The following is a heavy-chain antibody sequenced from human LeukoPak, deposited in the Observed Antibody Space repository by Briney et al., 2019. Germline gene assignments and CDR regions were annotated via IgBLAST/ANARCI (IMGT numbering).Heavy chain of an antibody. CDR1: GGSISSSSYY. V-gene: IGHV4-39*01. D-gene: IGHD6-19*01. J-gene: IGHJ4*02. CDR2: IYYSGST. Sequence: SETLSLTCTVSGGSISSSSYYWGWIRQPPGKGLEWIGSIYYSGSTYYNPSLKSRVTISVDPSKNQFSLRVSSMTAADTAVYFCARNADVTVASVTFHYWGQGTRVTVSS. CDR3: ARNADVTVASVTFHY.